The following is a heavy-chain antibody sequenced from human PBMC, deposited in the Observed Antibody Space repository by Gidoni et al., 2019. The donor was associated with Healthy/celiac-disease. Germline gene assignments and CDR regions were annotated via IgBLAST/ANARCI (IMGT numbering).Heavy chain of an antibody. CDR3: ARGAFDI. J-gene: IGHJ3*02. Sequence: QVQLVQSGSEVKKPGASVTDSCKASGYTFTSYAMHWVRPAPGQRLEWMGCINAGKGNTKYSQKFQGRVTITRDTSASTDYRELSSLRSEDTAVYYCARGAFDIWGQGTMVTVSS. CDR2: INAGKGNT. CDR1: GYTFTSYA. V-gene: IGHV1-3*01.